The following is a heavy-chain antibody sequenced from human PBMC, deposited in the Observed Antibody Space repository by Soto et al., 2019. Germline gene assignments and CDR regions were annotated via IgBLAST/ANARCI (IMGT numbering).Heavy chain of an antibody. CDR3: ARLAVGGNRYYYYAMDV. V-gene: IGHV3-11*06. Sequence: QMQLVESGGGLVKPGGSLRLSCAVSGFVFSDYYMNWIRQAPGKGLEWVAYISSGSSYTNYADSVKGRFTISRDNANNSLYLHMSSLRAADTAVYYCARLAVGGNRYYYYAMDVGGQGTTITVS. CDR2: ISSGSSYT. J-gene: IGHJ6*02. D-gene: IGHD6-19*01. CDR1: GFVFSDYY.